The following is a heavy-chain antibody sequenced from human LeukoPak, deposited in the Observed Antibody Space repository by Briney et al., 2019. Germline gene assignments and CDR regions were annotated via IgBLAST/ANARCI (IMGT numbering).Heavy chain of an antibody. CDR1: GFTFSSYE. D-gene: IGHD4-17*01. J-gene: IGHJ4*02. Sequence: GGSLRLSCAASGFTFSSYEMNWVRQAPGKGLEWVSYISSSGSTIYYADSVKGRFTISRDNAKNSLYLQMNSLRAEDTAVYYCAREGVDYGDLYWGQGTLVTVSS. CDR2: ISSSGSTI. CDR3: AREGVDYGDLY. V-gene: IGHV3-48*03.